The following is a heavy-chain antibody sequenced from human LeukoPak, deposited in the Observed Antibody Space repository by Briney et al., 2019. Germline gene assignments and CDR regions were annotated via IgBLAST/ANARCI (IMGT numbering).Heavy chain of an antibody. J-gene: IGHJ4*02. V-gene: IGHV3-7*01. CDR2: IKQDGSAK. D-gene: IGHD1-1*01. Sequence: PGGSLRLSGAASGFTFSSYWMSWVRQAPGKGLEWVANIKQDGSAKYYVDSVKGRFTISRDNSKNTLYLQMNSLRAEDTAVYYCARDSHTTLDYWGQGTLVTVSS. CDR3: ARDSHTTLDY. CDR1: GFTFSSYW.